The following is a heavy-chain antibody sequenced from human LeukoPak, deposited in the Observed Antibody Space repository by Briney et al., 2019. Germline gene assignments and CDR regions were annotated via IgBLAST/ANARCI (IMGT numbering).Heavy chain of an antibody. CDR2: ISSSSSTI. V-gene: IGHV3-48*01. CDR3: AKGDSYGGYIGHDF. J-gene: IGHJ4*02. D-gene: IGHD5-12*01. Sequence: GGSLRLSCAVSGFTFSSYSMNWVRRAPGKGLEWVSYISSSSSTIYYADSVKGRFTISRDNSKNTLYLQMNSLRAEDTAVYYCAKGDSYGGYIGHDFWGQGTLVTVSS. CDR1: GFTFSSYS.